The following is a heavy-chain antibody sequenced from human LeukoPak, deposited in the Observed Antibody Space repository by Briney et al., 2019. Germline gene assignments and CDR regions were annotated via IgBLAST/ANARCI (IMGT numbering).Heavy chain of an antibody. Sequence: PSETLSLTCTVSGGSISSGSYYWSWIRQPAGKGLEWIGRIYTSGSTNYNPSLKSRVTISVDTSKNQFSLKLSSVTAADTAVYYCARVVYVGFDIWGQGTMVTVSS. CDR3: ARVVYVGFDI. V-gene: IGHV4-61*02. CDR1: GGSISSGSYY. CDR2: IYTSGST. D-gene: IGHD6-6*01. J-gene: IGHJ3*02.